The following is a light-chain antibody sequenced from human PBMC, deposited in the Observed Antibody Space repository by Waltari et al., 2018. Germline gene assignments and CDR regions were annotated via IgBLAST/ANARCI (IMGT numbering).Light chain of an antibody. CDR3: CSYAGADTSVL. J-gene: IGLJ2*01. CDR1: SRDVGGYDF. V-gene: IGLV2-11*01. CDR2: DVL. Sequence: QSALTQPRSVSGSPGQSVTVSCTGTSRDVGGYDFVSWYQQYPGKPPKLIIYDVLNRPPGVPDRIAGSKSGNTASLTISGLLNDDEADYYCCSYAGADTSVLFGGGTTLTVL.